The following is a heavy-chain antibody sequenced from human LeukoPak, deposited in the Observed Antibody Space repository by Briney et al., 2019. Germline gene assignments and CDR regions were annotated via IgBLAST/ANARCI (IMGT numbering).Heavy chain of an antibody. V-gene: IGHV3-30*04. J-gene: IGHJ4*02. CDR1: GFTFSSYA. CDR3: ARDSVVVTAGGNFDY. CDR2: ISYDGSNK. D-gene: IGHD2-21*02. Sequence: GRSLRLSCAASGFTFSSYAMHWVRQAPGKGLEWVAVISYDGSNKYYADSVKGRFTISRDNSKSTLYLQMNSLRAEDTAVYYCARDSVVVTAGGNFDYWGQGTLVTVSS.